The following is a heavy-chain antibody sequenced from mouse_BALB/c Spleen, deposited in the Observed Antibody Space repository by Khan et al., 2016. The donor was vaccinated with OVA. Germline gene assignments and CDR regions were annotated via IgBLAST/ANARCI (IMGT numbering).Heavy chain of an antibody. CDR1: GFSLTNYG. J-gene: IGHJ4*01. V-gene: IGHV2-6-1*01. D-gene: IGHD2-10*01. CDR3: ARQPYYHYNIMDY. Sequence: VQLQESGPGLVAPSQSLSITCTISGFSLTNYGVHWVRQPPGKGLEWLVVIWSDGSTTYNSALKSRLTISKDNSKSQVFLKMNSLQNDDTAMYFCARQPYYHYNIMDYWSQGMSVTVSA. CDR2: IWSDGST.